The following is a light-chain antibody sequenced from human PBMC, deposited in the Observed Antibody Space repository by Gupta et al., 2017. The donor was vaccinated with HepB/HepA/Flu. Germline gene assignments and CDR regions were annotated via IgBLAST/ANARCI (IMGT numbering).Light chain of an antibody. CDR2: GES. CDR1: QSVTTN. J-gene: IGKJ1*01. V-gene: IGKV3-20*01. CDR3: QQYGGAPRT. Sequence: EIVLMQSPGTLSLSPGERATLSCRATQSVTTNLAWYQQKPGQAPRLLIYGESNRAAGVPDRLSGSGYGTDFILTISRLEPEDFAVYYWQQYGGAPRTLGQGTKVE.